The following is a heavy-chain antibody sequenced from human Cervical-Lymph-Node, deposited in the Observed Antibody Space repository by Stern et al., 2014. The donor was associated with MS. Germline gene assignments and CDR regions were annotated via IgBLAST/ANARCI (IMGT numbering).Heavy chain of an antibody. J-gene: IGHJ4*02. CDR2: IYPDASDT. CDR3: ARHYGYYFDF. D-gene: IGHD4-17*01. CDR1: ENIFSNFW. Sequence: QLVQSGVEVKKPGESLKISCKVSENIFSNFWIGWLRQMPGQGLEYVGIIYPDASDTKYSPSFEGQVTISADKSINTAYLHWSSLKASDTAIYYCARHYGYYFDFWGQGTLVTVSS. V-gene: IGHV5-51*01.